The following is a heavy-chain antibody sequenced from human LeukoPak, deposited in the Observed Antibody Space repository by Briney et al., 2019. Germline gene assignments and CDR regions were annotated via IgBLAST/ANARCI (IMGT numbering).Heavy chain of an antibody. CDR2: MNPNSGNT. CDR1: GYTFTSYD. D-gene: IGHD3-16*02. V-gene: IGHV1-8*01. J-gene: IGHJ4*02. CDR3: ARVVAGELSFDY. Sequence: ASVKVSCKASGYTFTSYDINWVRQATGQGLEWMGWMNPNSGNTGYAQKFQGRVTMTRNTSISTAYMELSSLRSEDTAVYYCARVVAGELSFDYWGQGTLVTVSS.